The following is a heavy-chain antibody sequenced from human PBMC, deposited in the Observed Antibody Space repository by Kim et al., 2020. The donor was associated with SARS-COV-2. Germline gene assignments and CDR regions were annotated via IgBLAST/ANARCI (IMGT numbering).Heavy chain of an antibody. CDR2: ISHDGDKN. Sequence: GGSLRLSCAASGFTFSGFGMHWVRQAPGKGLEWLAVISHDGDKNSYAYFVKGRFTVSRANSEYTLKLQIDNVRVGDKARYYCERMGSKFEAILFDFDY. J-gene: IGHJ4*01. CDR1: GFTFSGFG. CDR3: ERMGSKFEAILFDFDY. V-gene: IGHV3-30*03. D-gene: IGHD2-15*01.